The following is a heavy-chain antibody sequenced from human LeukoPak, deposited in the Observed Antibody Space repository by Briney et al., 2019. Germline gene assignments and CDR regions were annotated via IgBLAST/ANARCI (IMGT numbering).Heavy chain of an antibody. D-gene: IGHD3-10*01. J-gene: IGHJ4*02. CDR3: AKGPMVRGVIPGTDY. CDR1: GCTFSSYA. CDR2: ISGNGGST. V-gene: IGHV3-23*01. Sequence: AGESLRLSCAASGCTFSSYAMSWVRQAPGKGLEWVSVISGNGGSTYYADSVKGRFTISRDNSKNTLYLQVNSLRAEDTAVHYCAKGPMVRGVIPGTDYWGQGTLVTVSS.